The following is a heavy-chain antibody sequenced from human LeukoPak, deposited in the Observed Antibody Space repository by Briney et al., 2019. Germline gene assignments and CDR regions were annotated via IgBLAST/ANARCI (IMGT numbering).Heavy chain of an antibody. CDR1: GFTFSSYT. Sequence: PGRPLRFSCAASGFTFSSYTMHWVRQAPGKGPEWVAVISHDGNTKYYADSVRGRFTISRDNSKNTLYLQMNSLRTEHTAMYYCGRDFRGYSFDYWGQGTLVTVSS. D-gene: IGHD5-18*01. V-gene: IGHV3-30-3*01. CDR3: GRDFRGYSFDY. CDR2: ISHDGNTK. J-gene: IGHJ4*02.